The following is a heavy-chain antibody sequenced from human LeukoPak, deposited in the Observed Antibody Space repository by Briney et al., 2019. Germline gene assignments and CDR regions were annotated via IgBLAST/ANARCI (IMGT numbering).Heavy chain of an antibody. CDR2: IRSKAYGGTT. J-gene: IGHJ4*02. Sequence: GGSLRLSCTASGFTFGDYAMSWFRQAPGKGLEWVGFIRSKAYGGTTEYAASVKSRFTISRDDSKSIAYLQMNSLKTEDTAVYYCTRGHQMATTWYYFDYWGQGTLVTVSS. CDR3: TRGHQMATTWYYFDY. V-gene: IGHV3-49*03. D-gene: IGHD5-24*01. CDR1: GFTFGDYA.